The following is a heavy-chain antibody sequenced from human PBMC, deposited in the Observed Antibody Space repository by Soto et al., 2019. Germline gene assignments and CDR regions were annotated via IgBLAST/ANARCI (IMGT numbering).Heavy chain of an antibody. V-gene: IGHV3-48*02. CDR2: ITSDTKTI. CDR1: GFTFSVYS. J-gene: IGHJ4*02. D-gene: IGHD6-19*01. Sequence: EVQLVESGGDLVQRGGSLRLSCVASGFTFSVYSMNWVRQAPGKGLEWFSYITSDTKTIKYADSVKGRFTISRDNAKNSEDLQINRLREEDTAGYCCASSVECHFDYWGQGTVVTVSS. CDR3: ASSVECHFDY.